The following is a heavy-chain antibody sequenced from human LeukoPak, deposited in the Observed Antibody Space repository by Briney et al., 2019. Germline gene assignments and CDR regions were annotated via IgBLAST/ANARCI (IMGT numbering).Heavy chain of an antibody. CDR2: ISSSGSTI. CDR3: ARDWPDFYYYYYGMDV. CDR1: GFTFSSYE. Sequence: GGSLSLSCAASGFTFSSYEMNWVRQAPGKGLEWVSYISSSGSTIYYADSVKGRFTSSRDNAKNSLYLQMNSLRAEDTAVYYCARDWPDFYYYYYGMDVWGQGTTVTVSS. D-gene: IGHD1-14*01. J-gene: IGHJ6*02. V-gene: IGHV3-48*03.